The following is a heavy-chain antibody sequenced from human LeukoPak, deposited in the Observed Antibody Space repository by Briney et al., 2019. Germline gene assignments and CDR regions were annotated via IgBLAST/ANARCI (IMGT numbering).Heavy chain of an antibody. J-gene: IGHJ4*02. V-gene: IGHV1-18*01. CDR1: GGTFSSYA. D-gene: IGHD5-12*01. Sequence: GASVKVSCKASGGTFSSYAISWVRQAPGQGLEWMGWISAYNGNTNYAQKLQGRVTMTTDTSTSTAYMELRSLRSDDTAVYYCARDIVATTWLDYWGQGTLVTVSS. CDR2: ISAYNGNT. CDR3: ARDIVATTWLDY.